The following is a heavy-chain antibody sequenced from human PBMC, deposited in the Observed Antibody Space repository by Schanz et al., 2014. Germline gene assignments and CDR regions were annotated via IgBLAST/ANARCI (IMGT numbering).Heavy chain of an antibody. V-gene: IGHV1-2*04. CDR3: ARGRGFYDY. D-gene: IGHD3-10*01. Sequence: QVQLVQSGAEMKKPGASVKVSCKASGYTFTGYYMHWVRQAPGQGLEWMGWINPNSGTTNYAQKFQGCVTMTRDTSISTAYMELSSLTSEDTAVHYCARGRGFYDYWGQGTLVTVSS. CDR1: GYTFTGYY. J-gene: IGHJ4*02. CDR2: INPNSGTT.